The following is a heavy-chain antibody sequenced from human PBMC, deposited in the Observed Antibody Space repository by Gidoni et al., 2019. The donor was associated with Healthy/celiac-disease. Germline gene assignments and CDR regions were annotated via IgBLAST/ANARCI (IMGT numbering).Heavy chain of an antibody. CDR1: GHTFTGYS. CDR3: SRGKVVVAATSWFDP. Sequence: QVQLVQSGAAVKTPGASVKVSCKGSGHTFTGYSMHWVRPAPGHGLAWIGWINPNRGGTNYAQKFPGRGTMTRDTSISTAYMELGRLRAYDTAVYDCSRGKVVVAATSWFDPGGQGTLVTVSS. CDR2: INPNRGGT. D-gene: IGHD2-15*01. V-gene: IGHV1-2*02. J-gene: IGHJ5*02.